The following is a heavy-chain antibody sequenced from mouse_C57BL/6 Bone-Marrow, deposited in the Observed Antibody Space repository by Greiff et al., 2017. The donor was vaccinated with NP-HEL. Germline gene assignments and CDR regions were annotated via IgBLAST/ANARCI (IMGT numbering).Heavy chain of an antibody. D-gene: IGHD2-3*01. J-gene: IGHJ4*01. CDR3: TVLDGYPYAMDY. CDR1: GFTFSNYW. CDR2: IRLKSDNYAT. V-gene: IGHV6-3*01. Sequence: EVKLMESGGGLVQPGGSMKLSCVASGFTFSNYWMNWVRQSPEKGLEWVAQIRLKSDNYATHYAESVKGRFTISRDDSKSSVYLQMNNLRAEDTGIYYCTVLDGYPYAMDYWGQGTSVTVSS.